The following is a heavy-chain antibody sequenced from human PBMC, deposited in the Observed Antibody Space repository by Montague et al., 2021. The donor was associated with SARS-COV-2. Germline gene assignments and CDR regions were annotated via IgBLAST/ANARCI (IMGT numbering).Heavy chain of an antibody. Sequence: SETLSLTCTVSGGSISSSSYYWGWIRQPPGKGLEWIGSIYYSGSTYYNPSLKSRVTISVDTSKNQFSLKLSSVTAADTAVYYCASLPRITILGVVIHFDYWGQGTLVTVSS. CDR1: GGSISSSSYY. CDR3: ASLPRITILGVVIHFDY. CDR2: IYYSGST. V-gene: IGHV4-39*01. J-gene: IGHJ4*02. D-gene: IGHD3-3*01.